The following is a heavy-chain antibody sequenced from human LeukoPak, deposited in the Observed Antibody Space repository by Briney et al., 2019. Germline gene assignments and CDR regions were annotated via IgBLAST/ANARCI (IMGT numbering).Heavy chain of an antibody. Sequence: RSETLSLTCAVSDASISSSSYYWGWIRQRPEEGLGWIGSNYYSANTYYNPSLKSRVTISADTSKNQFSLKLSSVTAADTALYFCARQSTSMSTCWGQGTLVTVSS. D-gene: IGHD3-3*02. V-gene: IGHV4-39*01. CDR1: DASISSSSYY. CDR3: ARQSTSMSTC. J-gene: IGHJ4*02. CDR2: NYYSANT.